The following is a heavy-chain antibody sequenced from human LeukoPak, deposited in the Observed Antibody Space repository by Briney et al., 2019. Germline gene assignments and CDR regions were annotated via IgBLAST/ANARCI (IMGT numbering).Heavy chain of an antibody. Sequence: SETLSLTCTVSGGSISSYYWSWIRQPLGKGLEWIGYIYYSGSTNYNPSLKSRVTISVDTSKNQFSLKLSSVTAADTAVYYCARVLTPARISFDYWSQGTLVTVSS. D-gene: IGHD2-15*01. CDR3: ARVLTPARISFDY. V-gene: IGHV4-59*08. CDR2: IYYSGST. J-gene: IGHJ4*02. CDR1: GGSISSYY.